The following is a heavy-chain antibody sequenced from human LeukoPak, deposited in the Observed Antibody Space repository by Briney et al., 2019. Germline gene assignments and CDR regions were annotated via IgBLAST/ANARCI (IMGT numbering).Heavy chain of an antibody. V-gene: IGHV3-33*01. Sequence: PGRSLRLSCAASGFTFSSYGMHWVRQAPGKGLEWVAVIWYDGSNKYYADSVKGRFTISRDNSKNTLYLQMNSLRAEDTAVYYCARESRRGFYYYYGMDVWGQGTTVTVSS. J-gene: IGHJ6*02. CDR3: ARESRRGFYYYYGMDV. CDR2: IWYDGSNK. CDR1: GFTFSSYG. D-gene: IGHD3-10*01.